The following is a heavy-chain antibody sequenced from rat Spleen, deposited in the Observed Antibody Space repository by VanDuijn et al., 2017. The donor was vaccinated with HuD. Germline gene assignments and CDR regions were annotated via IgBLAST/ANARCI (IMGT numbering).Heavy chain of an antibody. Sequence: QVQLKESGPGLVQPSQTLSLTCTVSGFSLTSYHVSWVRQPPGKGLEWMGGIWGDGSTDYNSALKSRLSISRDTSKSQVFLKMNSLQTDDTVIYFCARSYGGYTSNWFPYWGQGTLVTVSS. CDR1: GFSLTSYH. CDR3: ARSYGGYTSNWFPY. CDR2: IWGDGST. D-gene: IGHD1-11*01. J-gene: IGHJ3*01. V-gene: IGHV2-15*01.